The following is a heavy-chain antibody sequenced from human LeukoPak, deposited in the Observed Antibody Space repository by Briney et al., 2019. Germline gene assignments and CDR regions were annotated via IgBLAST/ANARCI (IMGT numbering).Heavy chain of an antibody. CDR1: GFTFNNYA. V-gene: IGHV3-23*01. CDR2: ISGSGPTT. D-gene: IGHD1-26*01. CDR3: AKDRSGSYYGGFDY. Sequence: AGRSLRLSCAASGFTFNNYAMSWVRQAPGKGLEWVSVISGSGPTTYYADSAKGRFTISRDNSKNTLFLLMNGLRAEDTAVYYCAKDRSGSYYGGFDYWGQGTLVTVSS. J-gene: IGHJ4*02.